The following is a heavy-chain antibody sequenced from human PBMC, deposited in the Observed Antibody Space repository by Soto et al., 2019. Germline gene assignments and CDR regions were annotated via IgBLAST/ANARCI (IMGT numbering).Heavy chain of an antibody. CDR1: GFTFTNPW. CDR2: IKSKTDGGTT. CDR3: AIPYYDFWSGYYSGFDY. J-gene: IGHJ4*02. Sequence: PRVSPRLSFAASGFTFTNPWMSWVRQAPGKGLEWVARIKSKTDGGTTDYATPVKGRFTISRDNSKNTLYLQMNSLRAEDTAVYYCAIPYYDFWSGYYSGFDYWGQGTLVTVSS. V-gene: IGHV3-15*01. D-gene: IGHD3-3*01.